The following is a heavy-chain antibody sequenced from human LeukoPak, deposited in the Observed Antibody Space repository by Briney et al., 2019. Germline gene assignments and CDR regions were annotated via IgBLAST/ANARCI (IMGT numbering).Heavy chain of an antibody. CDR1: GFTVSSTY. Sequence: PGGSLRLSCAASGFTVSSTYMSWVRQAPGKGLEWVSIIYNDGRTYYAHSVKGRFTISRDNSKNTLYLQMNSLRAEDTAVYYCAKLSMDSYYFDYWGQGTLVTVSS. V-gene: IGHV3-53*01. CDR2: IYNDGRT. J-gene: IGHJ4*02. CDR3: AKLSMDSYYFDY. D-gene: IGHD3/OR15-3a*01.